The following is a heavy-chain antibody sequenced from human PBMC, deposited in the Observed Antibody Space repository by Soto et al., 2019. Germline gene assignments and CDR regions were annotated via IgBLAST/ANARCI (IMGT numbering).Heavy chain of an antibody. D-gene: IGHD6-19*01. CDR3: AREIRASGWLATRAPDALDI. Sequence: ASVKVSCKASGYTFTSYGISWVRQAPGQGLEWMGWISAYNGNTNYAQKLQGRVTMTTDTSTSTAYMGLRSLRSDDTAVYYCAREIRASGWLATRAPDALDIWGQGTMVTVSS. CDR2: ISAYNGNT. J-gene: IGHJ3*02. V-gene: IGHV1-18*01. CDR1: GYTFTSYG.